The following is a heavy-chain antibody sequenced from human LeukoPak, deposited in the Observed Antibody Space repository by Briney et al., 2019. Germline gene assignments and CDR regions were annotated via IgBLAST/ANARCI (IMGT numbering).Heavy chain of an antibody. CDR1: GFTFSSYW. D-gene: IGHD3-10*01. V-gene: IGHV3-74*01. CDR3: ARRLVVRGVIIYPDDAFDI. CDR2: INSDGSST. Sequence: QSGGSLRLSCAASGFTFSSYWMHWVRQAPGKGLVWVSRINSDGSSTSYADSVKGRFTISRDNAKNTLYLQMNSLRAEDTAVYYCARRLVVRGVIIYPDDAFDIWGQGTMVTVSS. J-gene: IGHJ3*02.